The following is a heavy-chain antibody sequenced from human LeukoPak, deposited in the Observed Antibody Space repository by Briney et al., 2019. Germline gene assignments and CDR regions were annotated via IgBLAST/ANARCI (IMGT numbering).Heavy chain of an antibody. J-gene: IGHJ4*02. V-gene: IGHV1-46*01. D-gene: IGHD5-12*01. CDR3: ASGIGVVAPEYYFDY. CDR1: GDTFTSYY. CDR2: INPSGGST. Sequence: ASVKVSCKASGDTFTSYYMHWVRQAPGQGLEWMGIINPSGGSTSYAQKFQGRVTMTRDTSTSTVYMELSSLRSEDTAVYYCASGIGVVAPEYYFDYWGQGTLVTVSS.